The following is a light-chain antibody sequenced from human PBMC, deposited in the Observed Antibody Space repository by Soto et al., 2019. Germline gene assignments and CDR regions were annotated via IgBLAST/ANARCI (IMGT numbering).Light chain of an antibody. J-gene: IGKJ5*01. CDR2: GAY. CDR3: QHFGGTTFT. Sequence: EIVLTQSPGTLSLSPGEGATLSCRASQSVSSSYIAWYQQRPGQTPSLLIYGAYTRATGIQDRFSGSGSGTHFTLTIRRLEPGDFAVYYCQHFGGTTFTFGQGTRLEI. V-gene: IGKV3-20*01. CDR1: QSVSSSY.